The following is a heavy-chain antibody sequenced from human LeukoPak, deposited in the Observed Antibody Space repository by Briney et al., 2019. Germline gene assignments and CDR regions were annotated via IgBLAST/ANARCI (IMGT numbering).Heavy chain of an antibody. Sequence: ASVKVSCKASGYTFTSYDINWVRQATGQGLEWMGWISASSGDTKYAHKVQDRIAMATDTSTNTAYMELRSLRSDDTAVYYCAKDLNYFGPGSSNWFDPWGQGTLVIVSS. CDR1: GYTFTSYD. CDR3: AKDLNYFGPGSSNWFDP. D-gene: IGHD3-10*01. V-gene: IGHV1-18*01. J-gene: IGHJ5*02. CDR2: ISASSGDT.